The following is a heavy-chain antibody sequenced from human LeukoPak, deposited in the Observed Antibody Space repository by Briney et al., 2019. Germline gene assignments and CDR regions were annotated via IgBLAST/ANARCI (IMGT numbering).Heavy chain of an antibody. V-gene: IGHV3-11*04. D-gene: IGHD6-19*01. CDR1: GFTFSDYY. Sequence: GGSLRLSCAASGFTFSDYYMSWIHQAPGKGLEWVSYISSSGSTIYYADSVKGRFTISRDNAKNSLYLQMNSLRAEDTAVYYCARERQWLVLPYFDYWGQGTLVTVSS. CDR3: ARERQWLVLPYFDY. CDR2: ISSSGSTI. J-gene: IGHJ4*02.